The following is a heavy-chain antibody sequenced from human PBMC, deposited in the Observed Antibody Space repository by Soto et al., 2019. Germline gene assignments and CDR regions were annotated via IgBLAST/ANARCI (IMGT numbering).Heavy chain of an antibody. CDR1: GYSFTSYW. J-gene: IGHJ5*02. D-gene: IGHD6-13*01. Sequence: PGESLKIFCKGSGYSFTSYWIGWVRQMPGKGLEWMGIIYPGDSDTRYSPSFQGQVTISADKSISTAYLQWSSLKASDTAMYYCASLHIAATGVNWFDPWGQGTLVTVSS. CDR2: IYPGDSDT. CDR3: ASLHIAATGVNWFDP. V-gene: IGHV5-51*01.